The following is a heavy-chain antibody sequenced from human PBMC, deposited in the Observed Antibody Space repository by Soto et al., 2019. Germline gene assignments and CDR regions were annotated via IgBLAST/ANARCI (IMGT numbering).Heavy chain of an antibody. CDR2: ISSSSSYI. D-gene: IGHD3-3*01. CDR1: GFTFSSYS. Sequence: PGGSLRLSCAASGFTFSSYSMNWVRQAPGKGLEWVSSISSSSSYIYYADSVKGRFTISRDNAKNSLYLQMNSLRAEDTAVYYCARDSEVNTYYDFWSGYSQIDAFDIWGQGTMVTVSS. J-gene: IGHJ3*02. CDR3: ARDSEVNTYYDFWSGYSQIDAFDI. V-gene: IGHV3-21*01.